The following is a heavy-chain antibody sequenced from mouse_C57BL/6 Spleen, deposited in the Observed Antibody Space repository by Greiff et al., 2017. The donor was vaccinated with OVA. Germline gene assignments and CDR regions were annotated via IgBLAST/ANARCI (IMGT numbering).Heavy chain of an antibody. CDR2: INPNNGGT. CDR3: ARASNWAYYFDY. Sequence: VQLQQSGPELVKPGASVKISCKASGYTFTDYYMNWVKQSHGKSLEWIGDINPNNGGTSYNQKFKGKATLTVDKSSSTAYMELRSLTSEDSAVYYCARASNWAYYFDYWGQGTTLTVSS. D-gene: IGHD4-1*01. CDR1: GYTFTDYY. J-gene: IGHJ2*01. V-gene: IGHV1-26*01.